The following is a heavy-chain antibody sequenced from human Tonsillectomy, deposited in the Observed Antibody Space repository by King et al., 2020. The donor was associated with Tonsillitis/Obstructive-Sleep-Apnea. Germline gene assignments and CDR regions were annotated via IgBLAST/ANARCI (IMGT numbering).Heavy chain of an antibody. D-gene: IGHD6-13*01. CDR3: ARHKEGSSSSWYTRSQYYYYYMDV. J-gene: IGHJ6*03. Sequence: VQLQESGPGLVKPSETLSLTCTVSGGSISSYYWSWIRQPPGKGLEWIGYIYYSGSTNYNPSLKSRVTISVDTSKNQFSLKLSSVTAADTAVYYCARHKEGSSSSWYTRSQYYYYYMDVWGKGTTVTVSS. V-gene: IGHV4-59*08. CDR2: IYYSGST. CDR1: GGSISSYY.